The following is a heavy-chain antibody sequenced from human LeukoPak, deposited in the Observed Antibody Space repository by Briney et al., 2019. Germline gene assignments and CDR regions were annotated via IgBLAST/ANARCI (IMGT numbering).Heavy chain of an antibody. D-gene: IGHD4/OR15-4a*01. V-gene: IGHV1-2*02. Sequence: GASVKVSCKASGYTFTGYYMHWLRQAPAQGLEWMGWINPNSGGTNYAQIFQGRVTMTRDTSISTAYLELSRLSSDDTAVYYCARDQADQRVLRPSYTYNWFDPWGQGTLVTVSS. CDR3: ARDQADQRVLRPSYTYNWFDP. CDR1: GYTFTGYY. CDR2: INPNSGGT. J-gene: IGHJ5*02.